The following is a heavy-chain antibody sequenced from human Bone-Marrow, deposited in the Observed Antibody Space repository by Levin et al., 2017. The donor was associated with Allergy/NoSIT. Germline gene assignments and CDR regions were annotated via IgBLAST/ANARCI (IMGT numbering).Heavy chain of an antibody. CDR1: GFTFSSYS. J-gene: IGHJ3*02. Sequence: GGSLRLSCAASGFTFSSYSMNWVRQAPGKGLNWVSSITSSSSYIYYADSVKGRFTITRDNAKNTLFLQMNSLGAEDTALYYCARVQDTFWSGYYDAFAIWGQGTMVTVSS. CDR2: ITSSSSYI. D-gene: IGHD3-3*01. CDR3: ARVQDTFWSGYYDAFAI. V-gene: IGHV3-21*01.